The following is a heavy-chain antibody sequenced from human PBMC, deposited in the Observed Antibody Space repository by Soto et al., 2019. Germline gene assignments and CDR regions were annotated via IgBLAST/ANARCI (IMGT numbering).Heavy chain of an antibody. J-gene: IGHJ3*02. D-gene: IGHD2-21*01. V-gene: IGHV4-59*01. CDR3: AREDISAKVENDMGI. CDR1: GGSIIGYY. Sequence: SETLSLTCTVSGGSIIGYYWSWMRQPPGKALEWLGYTFYAGTTLYTPSLKRRVTISVATSTNQFSLNLSSVTSAHTTAYYCAREDISAKVENDMGIWGQGTMVTVSS. CDR2: TFYAGTT.